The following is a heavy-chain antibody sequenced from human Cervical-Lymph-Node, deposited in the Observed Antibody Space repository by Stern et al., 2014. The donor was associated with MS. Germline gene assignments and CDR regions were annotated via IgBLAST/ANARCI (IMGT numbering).Heavy chain of an antibody. CDR2: ISGGGDVT. CDR3: TKGVDRASSDY. V-gene: IGHV3-23*04. Sequence: EVQLVESGGDLVQPGGSLRLSCAASGFTFSSYSMNWVRQAPGKGPEWVSKISGGGDVTDYAESVKGRFTISRDNSRSTLYLQMNSLRAEDTAVYYCTKGVDRASSDYWGQGTLVTVSS. CDR1: GFTFSSYS. D-gene: IGHD2-15*01. J-gene: IGHJ4*02.